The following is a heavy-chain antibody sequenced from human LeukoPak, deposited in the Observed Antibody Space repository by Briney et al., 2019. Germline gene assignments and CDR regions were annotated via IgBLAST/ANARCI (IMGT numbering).Heavy chain of an antibody. J-gene: IGHJ6*03. D-gene: IGHD2-15*01. CDR1: GGSISSSSYY. V-gene: IGHV4-39*07. Sequence: SETLSLTCTVSGGSISSSSYYWGWIRQPPGKGLEWIGSIYYSGSTYYNPSLQSRVTISIDTSKNQFSLKLRFVTAADTAVYYCARVRCSGGSCPYYYYYYMDVWGKGTTVTVSS. CDR2: IYYSGST. CDR3: ARVRCSGGSCPYYYYYYMDV.